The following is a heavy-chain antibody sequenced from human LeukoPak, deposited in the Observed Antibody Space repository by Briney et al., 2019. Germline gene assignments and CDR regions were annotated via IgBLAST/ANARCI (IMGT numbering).Heavy chain of an antibody. CDR2: IYYSGST. V-gene: IGHV4-39*01. CDR1: GGSISSSSYY. CDR3: ATGRVVPAAAGNNWFDP. D-gene: IGHD2-2*01. Sequence: SETLSLTCTVSGGSISSSSYYWGWIRQPPGKGLEWIGSIYYSGSTYYNPSLKSRVTISVDTSKNQFSLKLSSVTAADTAVYYCATGRVVPAAAGNNWFDPWGQGTLVTVSS. J-gene: IGHJ5*02.